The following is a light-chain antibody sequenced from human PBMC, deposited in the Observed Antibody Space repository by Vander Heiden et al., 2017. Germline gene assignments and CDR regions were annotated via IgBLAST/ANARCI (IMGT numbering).Light chain of an antibody. Sequence: DIQMAQSPSSLSAPIGDRVTITCRASQSIVRSLNWFQQKPGKAPKLLIYTAYSLQSGVPSRFSGSASATEFTLTISSLQAEDFATYFCQQCNSAPYTFGQGTKVEMK. V-gene: IGKV1-39*01. CDR3: QQCNSAPYT. J-gene: IGKJ2*01. CDR1: QSIVRS. CDR2: TAY.